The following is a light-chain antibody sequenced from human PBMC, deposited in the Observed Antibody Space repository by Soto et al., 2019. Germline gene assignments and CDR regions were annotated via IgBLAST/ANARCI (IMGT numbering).Light chain of an antibody. CDR2: DAS. Sequence: EIVLTQSPATLSLSPGERATLSCRASQSVSSYLAWYQQKPGQAPRLLIYDASNRAAGIPARFSGSGSGTDFTLTISSLESEDFTVYYCQQRSNWLTFGGGTKVEIK. CDR1: QSVSSY. CDR3: QQRSNWLT. V-gene: IGKV3-11*01. J-gene: IGKJ4*01.